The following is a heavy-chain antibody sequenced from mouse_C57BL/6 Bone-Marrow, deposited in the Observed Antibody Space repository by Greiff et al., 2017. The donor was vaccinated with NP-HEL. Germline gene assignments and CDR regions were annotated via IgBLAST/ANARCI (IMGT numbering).Heavy chain of an antibody. V-gene: IGHV1-4*01. J-gene: IGHJ1*03. CDR1: GYTFTSYT. D-gene: IGHD2-5*01. Sequence: QVQLQQSGAELARPGASVKMSCKASGYTFTSYTMHWVKQRPGQGLEWIGYINPSSGYTKYNQKFKDKATLTADKSSSAAYMQLTSLTSEASAVYYCARFYSNLPWYFDVWGTGTTVTVSS. CDR2: INPSSGYT. CDR3: ARFYSNLPWYFDV.